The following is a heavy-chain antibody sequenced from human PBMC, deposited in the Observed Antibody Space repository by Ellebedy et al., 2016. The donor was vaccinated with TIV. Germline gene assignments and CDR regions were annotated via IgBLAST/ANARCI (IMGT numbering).Heavy chain of an antibody. V-gene: IGHV1-24*01. Sequence: ASVKVSCKVSGYTLSELSMYWVRQAPGRRLEWMGGFDPEDRESIYAQKFQGRVTMTEDSFTDTASMELSSLRSEDTAVYYCATGASPRRDYISTWDSLGAFDIWGQGTMVTVSS. J-gene: IGHJ3*02. CDR2: FDPEDRES. CDR1: GYTLSELS. D-gene: IGHD6-13*01. CDR3: ATGASPRRDYISTWDSLGAFDI.